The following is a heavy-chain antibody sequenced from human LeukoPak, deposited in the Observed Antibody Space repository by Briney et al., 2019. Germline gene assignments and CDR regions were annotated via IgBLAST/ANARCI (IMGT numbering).Heavy chain of an antibody. Sequence: RAGRCLSLFCPASGFTFSRYAISSARQAPGGWLEWVSAIIGSGGSTYYADSVKGRSTISRDNSKNTLYLQMNGLRAEDTAVYYCAKAHGTGDSPYWYFDLWGRGTLVTVSS. CDR1: GFTFSRYA. J-gene: IGHJ2*01. CDR3: AKAHGTGDSPYWYFDL. D-gene: IGHD7-27*01. CDR2: IIGSGGST. V-gene: IGHV3-23*01.